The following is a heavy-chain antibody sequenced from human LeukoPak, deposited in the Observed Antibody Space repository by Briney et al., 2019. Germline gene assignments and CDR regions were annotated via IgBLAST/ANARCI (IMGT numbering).Heavy chain of an antibody. D-gene: IGHD4-17*01. V-gene: IGHV3-30*18. J-gene: IGHJ4*02. CDR1: GFTFSSYG. CDR2: ISYDGSDK. Sequence: GGSLRLSCAASGFTFSSYGMHWVRQAPGKGLEWVAVISYDGSDKYYADSVKGRFTISSDNSNNTLYLQMNSLRAEDTAAYYCAKAYSVDYGDYDFGYCGQETLVIVSS. CDR3: AKAYSVDYGDYDFGY.